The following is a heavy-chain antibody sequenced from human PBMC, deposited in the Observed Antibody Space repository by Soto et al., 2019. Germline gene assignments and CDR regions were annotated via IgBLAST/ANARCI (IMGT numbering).Heavy chain of an antibody. CDR2: IYPGDSDT. CDR3: ARLWDRPLNSFDI. D-gene: IGHD1-26*01. V-gene: IGHV5-51*01. CDR1: GYSFTIYR. Sequence: EVQLVQSGAEVKRPGESLKISCKSSGYSFTIYRIGWVRQMPGKGLEWMGIIYPGDSDTRYSPSFQGQVTISADKSISTAFLQWSSLKASDTAMYYCARLWDRPLNSFDIWGQGTMVTVSS. J-gene: IGHJ3*02.